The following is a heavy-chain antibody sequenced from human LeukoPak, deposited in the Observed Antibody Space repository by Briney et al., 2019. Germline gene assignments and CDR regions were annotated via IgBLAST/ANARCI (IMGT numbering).Heavy chain of an antibody. CDR2: INPSGGST. CDR1: GYTFTSYY. D-gene: IGHD3-10*01. CDR3: ARGSSGSGSYYSNPYNWFDL. V-gene: IGHV1-46*01. J-gene: IGHJ5*02. Sequence: ASVKVSCKASGYTFTSYYMHWVRQAPGQGLEWMGIINPSGGSTSYAQKFQGRVTMTRDTSTSTVYMELSSLRSEDTAVYYCARGSSGSGSYYSNPYNWFDLWGQGTLVTVSS.